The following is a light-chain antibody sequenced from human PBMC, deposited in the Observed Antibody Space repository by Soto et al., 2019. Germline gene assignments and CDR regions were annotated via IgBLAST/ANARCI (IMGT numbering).Light chain of an antibody. CDR3: QSYDNSLPGVV. CDR1: SSNIGSNY. V-gene: IGLV1-47*02. J-gene: IGLJ2*01. Sequence: QSVLTQPPSASGTPGQRVTISCSGSSSNIGSNYVYWYQQLPGTAPKLLIYGNINRPSGVPDRFSGSKSGTSASLAITGLQAEDEADYYCQSYDNSLPGVVFGGGTKVTVL. CDR2: GNI.